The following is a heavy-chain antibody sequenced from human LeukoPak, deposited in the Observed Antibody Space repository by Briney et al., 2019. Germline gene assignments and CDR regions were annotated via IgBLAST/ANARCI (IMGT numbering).Heavy chain of an antibody. CDR3: ARVATIFGVVIGPYYYYGMDV. Sequence: ASVKVSCTASGGTFSSYAISWVRQAPGQGLEWMGGIIPIFGTANYAQKFQGRVTITADESTSTAYIELSSLRSEDTAVYYCARVATIFGVVIGPYYYYGMDVWGQGTTVTVSS. D-gene: IGHD3-3*01. CDR1: GGTFSSYA. CDR2: IIPIFGTA. V-gene: IGHV1-69*13. J-gene: IGHJ6*02.